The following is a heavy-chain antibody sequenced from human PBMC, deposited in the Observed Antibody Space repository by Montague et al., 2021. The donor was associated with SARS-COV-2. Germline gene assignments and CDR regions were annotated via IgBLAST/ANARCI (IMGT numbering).Heavy chain of an antibody. Sequence: SETLSLTCTVSGGSISNYYWSWIRQPPGKGLEWIGYIYYSGSTNXXPSLKSRVTISLDTSKNQFSLKLSSVTAADTAVYYCVRHPGATIIGVVRYPGGFDYWGQGTLVTVSS. V-gene: IGHV4-59*08. CDR2: IYYSGST. J-gene: IGHJ4*02. D-gene: IGHD3-3*01. CDR1: GGSISNYY. CDR3: VRHPGATIIGVVRYPGGFDY.